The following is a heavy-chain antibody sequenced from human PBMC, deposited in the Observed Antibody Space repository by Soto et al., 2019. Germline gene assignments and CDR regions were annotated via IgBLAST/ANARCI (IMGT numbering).Heavy chain of an antibody. D-gene: IGHD5-18*01. CDR1: GGSISSYY. J-gene: IGHJ6*03. CDR3: ARHGGSYGYRTYYYYYMDV. Sequence: PSETLSLTCTVSGGSISSYYWSWIRQPPGKGLEWIGYIYYSGSTNYNPSHKSRVTISVDTSKNQFSLKLSSVTAADTAVYYCARHGGSYGYRTYYYYYMDVWGKGTTVTVSS. V-gene: IGHV4-59*08. CDR2: IYYSGST.